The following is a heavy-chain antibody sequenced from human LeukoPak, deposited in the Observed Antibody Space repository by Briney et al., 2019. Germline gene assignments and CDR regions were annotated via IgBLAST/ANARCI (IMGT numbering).Heavy chain of an antibody. J-gene: IGHJ5*02. V-gene: IGHV1-69*04. CDR2: IIPLLGEV. Sequence: ASVKVSCKAFGATLNIGHAFIWARQAPGQGLQWMGRIIPLLGEVNYAQNFQGRVSFTADKSTATMYMEMKSLRLDDTAIYYCSPCGHAYDWFGPWGQGTLVTVSS. CDR3: SPCGHAYDWFGP. D-gene: IGHD5-12*01. CDR1: GATLNIGHA.